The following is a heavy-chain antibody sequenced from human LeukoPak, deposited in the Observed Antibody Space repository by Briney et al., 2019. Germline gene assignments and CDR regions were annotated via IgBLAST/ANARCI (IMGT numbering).Heavy chain of an antibody. Sequence: ASVKVFCKASGYTFTSYGISWVRQAPGQGLEWMGWISAYNGNTNYAQKLQGRVTMTTDTSTSTAYMELRSLRSDDTAVYYCAREGDYVWGSYRLPLDYWGQGTLVTVSS. D-gene: IGHD3-16*02. J-gene: IGHJ4*02. CDR2: ISAYNGNT. CDR1: GYTFTSYG. CDR3: AREGDYVWGSYRLPLDY. V-gene: IGHV1-18*01.